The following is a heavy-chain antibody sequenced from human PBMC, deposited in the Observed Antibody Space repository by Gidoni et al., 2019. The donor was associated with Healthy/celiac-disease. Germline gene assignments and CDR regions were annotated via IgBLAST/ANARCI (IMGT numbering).Heavy chain of an antibody. D-gene: IGHD2-15*01. V-gene: IGHV1-69*01. Sequence: QFQLVQSGAEVQKPGSSVKFSCKASGGTFSSYAISWMRQAPGQVLEWMGGIIPIFGTANYAQKFQGRVTITADESTSTAYMELSSLRSEDTAVYYCARALGYCSGGSCSPPYYYYGMDVWGQGTTVTVSS. CDR3: ARALGYCSGGSCSPPYYYYGMDV. CDR1: GGTFSSYA. CDR2: IIPIFGTA. J-gene: IGHJ6*02.